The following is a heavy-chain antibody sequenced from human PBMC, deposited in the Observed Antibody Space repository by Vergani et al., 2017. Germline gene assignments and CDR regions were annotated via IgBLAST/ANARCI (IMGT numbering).Heavy chain of an antibody. J-gene: IGHJ4*02. CDR3: AKCFSYGYSEYYFDY. CDR2: IKNTGDST. V-gene: IGHV3-23*01. D-gene: IGHD5-18*01. Sequence: EVKLLQSEGAVVQPGGSLRLSCVASGFTFSSHAMSWVRQGHGQGMEWFSSIKNTGDSTHYADSVKGRFTISRDNSKDTLYLQMNSLRADDTSVYFCAKCFSYGYSEYYFDYWVQGTPVTVSS. CDR1: GFTFSSHA.